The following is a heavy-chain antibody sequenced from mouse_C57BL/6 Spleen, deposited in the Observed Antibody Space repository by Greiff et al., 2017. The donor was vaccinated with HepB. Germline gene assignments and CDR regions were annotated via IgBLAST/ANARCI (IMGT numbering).Heavy chain of an antibody. V-gene: IGHV1-64*01. CDR1: GYTFTSYW. D-gene: IGHD1-1*01. Sequence: QLQQPGAELVKPGASVKLSCKASGYTFTSYWMHWVKQRPGQGLEWIGMIHPNSGSTNYNEKFKSKATLTVDKSSSTAYMQLSSLTSEDSAVYYCARHGGSSPAWFAYWGQGTLVTVSA. J-gene: IGHJ3*01. CDR3: ARHGGSSPAWFAY. CDR2: IHPNSGST.